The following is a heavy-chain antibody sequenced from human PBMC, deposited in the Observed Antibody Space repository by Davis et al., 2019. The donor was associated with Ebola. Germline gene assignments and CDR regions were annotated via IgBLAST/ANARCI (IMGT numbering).Heavy chain of an antibody. D-gene: IGHD6-6*01. CDR2: IYYNGRT. J-gene: IGHJ2*01. V-gene: IGHV4-39*07. Sequence: SETLSLTCSVSGGSISSGTYSWGWVRQPPGKGLEWIGSIYYNGRTYYNPSLESRVTISLDTSKNQFSLKLKSLTAADTAVYFCARLSGLFSSSSGALYFDLWGRGTLFSVSS. CDR1: GGSISSGTYS. CDR3: ARLSGLFSSSSGALYFDL.